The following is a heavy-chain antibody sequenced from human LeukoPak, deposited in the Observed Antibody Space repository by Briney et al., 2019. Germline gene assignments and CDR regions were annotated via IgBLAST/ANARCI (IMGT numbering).Heavy chain of an antibody. CDR1: GYTFTSYG. V-gene: IGHV1-2*02. CDR2: INPNSGGT. D-gene: IGHD6-13*01. Sequence: ASVKVSCKASGYTFTSYGISWVRQAPGQGLEWMGWINPNSGGTNYAQKFQGRVTMTRDTSISTAYMELSRLRSDDTAVYYCARYEVAAALRSDWFDPWGQGILVTVSS. CDR3: ARYEVAAALRSDWFDP. J-gene: IGHJ5*02.